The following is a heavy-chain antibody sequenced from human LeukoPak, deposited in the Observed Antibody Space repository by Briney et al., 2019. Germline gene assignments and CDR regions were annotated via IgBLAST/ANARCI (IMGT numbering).Heavy chain of an antibody. V-gene: IGHV3-15*01. CDR2: IKSKTDGGTT. CDR1: GFTFINYW. Sequence: GGSLRLSCAASGFTFINYWMSWVRQAPGKGLEWVGRIKSKTDGGTTDYAAPVKGRFTISRDDSKNTLYLQMNSLKTEDTAVYYCTTIGLGNRVVIIWAAFDIWGQGTMVTVSS. D-gene: IGHD3-3*01. CDR3: TTIGLGNRVVIIWAAFDI. J-gene: IGHJ3*02.